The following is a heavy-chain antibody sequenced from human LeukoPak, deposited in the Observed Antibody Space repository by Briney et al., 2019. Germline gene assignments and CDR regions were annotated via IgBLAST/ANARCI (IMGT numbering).Heavy chain of an antibody. J-gene: IGHJ6*02. D-gene: IGHD3-3*01. CDR2: INHSGST. CDR1: GGSFSGYY. Sequence: SETLSLTCAVYGGSFSGYYWSWIRQPPGKGLEWIGEINHSGSTNYNPSLKSRVTISVDTSKNQFSLKLSSVTAADTAVYYCARDRVRRITIFGVVTPYYGMDVWGQGTTVTVSS. CDR3: ARDRVRRITIFGVVTPYYGMDV. V-gene: IGHV4-34*01.